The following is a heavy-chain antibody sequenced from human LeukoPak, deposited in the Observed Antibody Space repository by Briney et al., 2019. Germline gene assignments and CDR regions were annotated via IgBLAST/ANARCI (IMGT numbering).Heavy chain of an antibody. D-gene: IGHD3-22*01. CDR3: GGLYDSSGPVPQH. CDR1: GFTFSSYA. V-gene: IGHV3-23*01. J-gene: IGHJ1*01. CDR2: ISGSGGST. Sequence: GGSLRLSCAASGFTFSSYAMSWVRQAPGKGQEWVSAISGSGGSTYYADSVKGRFTISRDNSKNTLYLQMNSLRAEDTAVYYRGGLYDSSGPVPQHWGQGTLVTVSS.